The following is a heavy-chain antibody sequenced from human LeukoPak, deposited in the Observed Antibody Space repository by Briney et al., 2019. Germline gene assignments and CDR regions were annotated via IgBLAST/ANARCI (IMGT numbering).Heavy chain of an antibody. CDR2: ISFDGSNK. CDR1: GFTFSSYT. CDR3: AREELGSSLGFDP. Sequence: GGSLRFSCAASGFTFSSYTIHWLRQPPGKGLEWVAVISFDGSNKYYADYVKGRFTISRDNSKNTLYLQMNSLRAEDTAVYYCAREELGSSLGFDPWGQGTLVTVSS. J-gene: IGHJ5*02. V-gene: IGHV3-30-3*01. D-gene: IGHD3-16*01.